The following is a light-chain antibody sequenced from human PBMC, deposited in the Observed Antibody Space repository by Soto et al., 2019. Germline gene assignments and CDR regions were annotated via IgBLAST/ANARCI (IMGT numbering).Light chain of an antibody. V-gene: IGKV3-11*01. J-gene: IGKJ5*01. CDR2: DAS. CDR3: QQRSNWPPVIT. Sequence: EIVLTQSPATLSLSPGERATVSCRASQSFSSYLAWYQQKPGQAPRLLIYDASKRATGIPARFSGRGSGTDFTLTISSLEHEDFAVYYCQQRSNWPPVITFGQGTRLEIK. CDR1: QSFSSY.